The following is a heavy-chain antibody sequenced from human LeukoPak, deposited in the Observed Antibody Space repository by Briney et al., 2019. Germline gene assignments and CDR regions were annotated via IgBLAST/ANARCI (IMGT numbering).Heavy chain of an antibody. Sequence: GASVKVSCKASGGTFSSYTISWVRQAPGQGLEWMGRIIPILGIANYAQKFQGRVTITADKSTSTAYMELSSLRSEDTAVYYCARDGVENWFDPWGQGTLVTVSS. CDR1: GGTFSSYT. V-gene: IGHV1-69*04. CDR2: IIPILGIA. CDR3: ARDGVENWFDP. J-gene: IGHJ5*02. D-gene: IGHD2-15*01.